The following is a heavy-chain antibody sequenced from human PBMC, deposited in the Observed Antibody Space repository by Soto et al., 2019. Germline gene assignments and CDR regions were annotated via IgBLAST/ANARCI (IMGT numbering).Heavy chain of an antibody. J-gene: IGHJ5*02. CDR2: IYYSGST. Sequence: QVQLQESGPGLVKPSQTLSLTCTVSGGSISSGDYYWSWIRQPPGKGLEWIGYIYYSGSTYYNPSLKSRVTISVDTSKNQFSLKLSSVTAADTAVYYCARDSAHYDFWSGASYNWFDPWGQGTLVTVSS. CDR3: ARDSAHYDFWSGASYNWFDP. V-gene: IGHV4-30-4*01. D-gene: IGHD3-3*01. CDR1: GGSISSGDYY.